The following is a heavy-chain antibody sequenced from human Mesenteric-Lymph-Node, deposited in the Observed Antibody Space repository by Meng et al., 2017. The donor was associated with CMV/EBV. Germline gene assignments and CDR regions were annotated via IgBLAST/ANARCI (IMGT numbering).Heavy chain of an antibody. Sequence: GGSLRLSCKGAGYIFTNFWIAWVRQMPGKGLEWMGIIYPGDSDTRYSPSFQGQVTISADKSISIAYLQWRSLKASDSAVYYCVTSAFGHLLLDYWGQGTLVTVSS. CDR1: GYIFTNFW. D-gene: IGHD3-10*01. CDR3: VTSAFGHLLLDY. CDR2: IYPGDSDT. J-gene: IGHJ4*02. V-gene: IGHV5-51*01.